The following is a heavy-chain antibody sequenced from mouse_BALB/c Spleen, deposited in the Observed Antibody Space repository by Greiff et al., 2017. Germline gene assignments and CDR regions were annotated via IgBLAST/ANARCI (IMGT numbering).Heavy chain of an antibody. D-gene: IGHD2-1*01. CDR3: ARNGNPTEAWFAY. Sequence: QVQLKESGPGLVQPSQSLSITCTVSGFSLTSYGVHWVRQSPGKGLEWLGVIWSGGSTDYNAAFISRLSISKDNSKSQVFFKMNSLQANDTAIYYCARNGNPTEAWFAYWGQGTLVTVSA. J-gene: IGHJ3*01. V-gene: IGHV2-2*02. CDR2: IWSGGST. CDR1: GFSLTSYG.